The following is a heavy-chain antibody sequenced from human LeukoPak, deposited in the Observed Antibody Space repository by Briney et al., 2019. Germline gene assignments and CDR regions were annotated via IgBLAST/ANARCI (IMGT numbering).Heavy chain of an antibody. V-gene: IGHV4-59*11. D-gene: IGHD1-26*01. CDR1: GGSISSHY. Sequence: PSETLSLTCTVSGGSISSHYWSWIRQPPGKGLEWIGYIYYSGSTNYNPYLKSRVTISVDTSKNQFSLKLSSVTAADTAVYYCAGGPYSDAFDIWGQGTMVTVSS. CDR3: AGGPYSDAFDI. J-gene: IGHJ3*02. CDR2: IYYSGST.